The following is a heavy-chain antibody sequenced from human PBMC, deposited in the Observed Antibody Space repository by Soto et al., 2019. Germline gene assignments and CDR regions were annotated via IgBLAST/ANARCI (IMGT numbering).Heavy chain of an antibody. CDR2: RSAYNGNT. J-gene: IGHJ4*02. CDR1: RYTFTSYG. Sequence: QVQLLQSGAEVKKPGASVKVSCKASRYTFTSYGISWVRQAPGQGLEWLGWRSAYNGNTNYAQKLQGRVTMTTDTTKSTAYMELRSLRSDATVVYYCARGSWFDDYWGQGTLVTVSS. V-gene: IGHV1-18*01. D-gene: IGHD3-10*01. CDR3: ARGSWFDDY.